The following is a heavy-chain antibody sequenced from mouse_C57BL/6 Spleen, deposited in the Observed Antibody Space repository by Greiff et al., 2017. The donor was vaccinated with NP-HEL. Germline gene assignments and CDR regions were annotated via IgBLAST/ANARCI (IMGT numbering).Heavy chain of an antibody. CDR1: GFTFSSYA. CDR3: ASPRLGYYAMDY. V-gene: IGHV5-4*03. J-gene: IGHJ4*01. D-gene: IGHD4-1*01. Sequence: EVKVVESGGGLVKPGGSLKLSCAASGFTFSSYAMSWVRQTPEKRLEWVATISDGGSYTYYPDNVKGRFTISRDNAKNNLYLQMSHLKSEDTAMYYCASPRLGYYAMDYWGQGTSVTVSS. CDR2: ISDGGSYT.